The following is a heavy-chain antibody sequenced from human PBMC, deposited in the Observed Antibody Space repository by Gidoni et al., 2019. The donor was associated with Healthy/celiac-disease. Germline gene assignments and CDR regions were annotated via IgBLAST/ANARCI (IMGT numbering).Heavy chain of an antibody. V-gene: IGHV3-23*01. Sequence: EGQVLESGGGLGQPGGALRLSCAASGFNVSSYAMSWVRQAPGKGLEWVSAISGLGGSTYFADSVKGRFTISSDNSKTTLYLQMNSLRAEATAVYYCAKQAAAGTFYGMDVWGQGTTVTVSS. CDR2: ISGLGGST. D-gene: IGHD6-13*01. CDR3: AKQAAAGTFYGMDV. CDR1: GFNVSSYA. J-gene: IGHJ6*02.